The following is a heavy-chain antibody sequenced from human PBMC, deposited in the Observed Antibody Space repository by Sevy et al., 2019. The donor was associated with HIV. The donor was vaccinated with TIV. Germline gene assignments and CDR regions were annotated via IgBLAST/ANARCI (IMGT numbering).Heavy chain of an antibody. CDR3: AKVLHIVVVPAAIDYYYGMDV. J-gene: IGHJ6*02. D-gene: IGHD2-2*01. CDR1: GFTFSTYG. V-gene: IGHV3-30*02. CDR2: IRFDGTIQ. Sequence: GGSLRLSCAASGFTFSTYGMHWVRQAPGKGLEWVAFIRFDGTIQYYTASVKGRLTISRDNSKNTLYLQMNSLRAEDTAVYFCAKVLHIVVVPAAIDYYYGMDVWGQGTTVTVSS.